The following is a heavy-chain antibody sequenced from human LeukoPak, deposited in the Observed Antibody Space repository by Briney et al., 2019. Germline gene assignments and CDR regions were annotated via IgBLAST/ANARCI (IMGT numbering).Heavy chain of an antibody. Sequence: PGGSLRLSCAASVSKFSDYTMSFLRQAPGKGLEWVSTVEKTGGRAYYADSVKGRFTVSRDNSKNTLYLQMNSLRAEDTALYYCAKQQGALIQQWYFDYWGQGTLVTVSS. V-gene: IGHV3-23*01. D-gene: IGHD5-18*01. CDR2: VEKTGGRA. J-gene: IGHJ4*02. CDR1: VSKFSDYT. CDR3: AKQQGALIQQWYFDY.